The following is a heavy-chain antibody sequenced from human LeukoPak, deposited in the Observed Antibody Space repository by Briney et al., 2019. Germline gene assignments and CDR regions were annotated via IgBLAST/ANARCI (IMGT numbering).Heavy chain of an antibody. Sequence: SGGSLRLSCAAAGFTFYDYFMGWVRQAPGKGLEWVSYITNSGYTIYYADSVRGRFTISKDNAKNSLYLYMSGLRAEHAAVYYFARSRTRIAAAFYYFDFWGQGTPVTVSS. CDR2: ITNSGYTI. CDR1: GFTFYDYF. D-gene: IGHD6-13*01. V-gene: IGHV3-11*01. CDR3: ARSRTRIAAAFYYFDF. J-gene: IGHJ4*02.